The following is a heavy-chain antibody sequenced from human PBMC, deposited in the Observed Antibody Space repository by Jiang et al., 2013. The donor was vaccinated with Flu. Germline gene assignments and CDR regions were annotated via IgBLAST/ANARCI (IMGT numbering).Heavy chain of an antibody. CDR1: GGTFSSYT. Sequence: SGAEVKKPGSSVKVSCKASGGTFSSYTISWVRQAPGQGLEWMGRIIPILGIANYAQKFQGRVTITADKSTSTAYMELSSLRSEDTAVYYCARMLRGYSYGSKMGFDYWGQGNPGHRLL. J-gene: IGHJ4*02. D-gene: IGHD5-18*01. CDR3: ARMLRGYSYGSKMGFDY. V-gene: IGHV1-69*04. CDR2: IIPILGIA.